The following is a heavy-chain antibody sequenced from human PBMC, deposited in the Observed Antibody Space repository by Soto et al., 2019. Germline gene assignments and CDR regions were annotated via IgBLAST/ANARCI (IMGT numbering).Heavy chain of an antibody. Sequence: PGDSLKISCKGSGYSFTSYWIGWVRQMPGKGLEWMGIIYPGDSDTRYSPSFQGQVTISADKSISTAYLQWGSLKASDTAMYYCARLIGNSLLWSGFYGMDVWGQGTTVTVSS. CDR1: GYSFTSYW. D-gene: IGHD3-3*01. V-gene: IGHV5-51*01. J-gene: IGHJ6*02. CDR2: IYPGDSDT. CDR3: ARLIGNSLLWSGFYGMDV.